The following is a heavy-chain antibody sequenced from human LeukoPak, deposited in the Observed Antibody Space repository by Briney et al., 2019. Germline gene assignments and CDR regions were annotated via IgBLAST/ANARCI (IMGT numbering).Heavy chain of an antibody. J-gene: IGHJ6*02. CDR1: GYTFTGYY. CDR2: INPSGGST. V-gene: IGHV1-46*01. CDR3: ARDRRAAAAPVYGMDV. Sequence: ASVKVSCKASGYTFTGYYMHWVLQAPGQGLGWMGIINPSGGSTSYAQKFQGRVTMTRDTSTSTVYMELSSLRSEDTAVYYCARDRRAAAAPVYGMDVWGQGTTATVSS. D-gene: IGHD6-13*01.